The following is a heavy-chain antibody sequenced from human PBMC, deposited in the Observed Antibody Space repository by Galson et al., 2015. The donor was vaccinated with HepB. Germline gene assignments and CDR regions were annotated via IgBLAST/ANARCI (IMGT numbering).Heavy chain of an antibody. CDR2: ISAYNGNT. J-gene: IGHJ4*02. D-gene: IGHD2-15*01. CDR3: ARGGFTGYCSGGSCYIDY. V-gene: IGHV1-18*01. CDR1: GYTFTSYG. Sequence: SVNVSCKASGYTFTSYGISWVRRAPGQGLEWMGWISAYNGNTNYAQKLQGRVTMTPDTSTSTAYMELRSRRSDDTAVYYCARGGFTGYCSGGSCYIDYWGQGTLVTVS.